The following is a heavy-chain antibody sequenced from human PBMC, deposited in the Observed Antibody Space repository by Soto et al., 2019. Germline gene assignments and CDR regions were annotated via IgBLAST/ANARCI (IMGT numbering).Heavy chain of an antibody. CDR3: ANLLSSIAARAYYYYGMDV. CDR1: GFTFSSYA. V-gene: IGHV3-23*01. Sequence: PGGSLRLSCAASGFTFSSYAMSWVRQAPGKGLEWVSANSGSGGSTYYADSVKGRFTISRDNSKNTLYLQMNSLRAEDTAVYYCANLLSSIAARAYYYYGMDVWGQGTTVTVSS. D-gene: IGHD6-6*01. CDR2: NSGSGGST. J-gene: IGHJ6*02.